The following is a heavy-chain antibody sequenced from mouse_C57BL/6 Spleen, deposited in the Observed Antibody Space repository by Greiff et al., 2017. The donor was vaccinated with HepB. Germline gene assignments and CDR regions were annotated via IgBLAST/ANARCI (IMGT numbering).Heavy chain of an antibody. D-gene: IGHD2-1*01. V-gene: IGHV1-72*01. CDR1: GYTFTSYW. CDR3: ARRYYGNYVGYFDY. J-gene: IGHJ2*01. Sequence: QVHVKQPGAELVKPGASVKLSCKASGYTFTSYWMHWVKQRPGRGLEWIGRIDPNSGGTKYNEKFKSKATLTVDKPSSTAYMQLSSLTSEDSAVYYCARRYYGNYVGYFDYWGQGTTLTVSS. CDR2: IDPNSGGT.